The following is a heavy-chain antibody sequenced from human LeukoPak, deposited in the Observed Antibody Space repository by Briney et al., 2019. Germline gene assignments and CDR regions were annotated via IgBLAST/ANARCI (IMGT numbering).Heavy chain of an antibody. J-gene: IGHJ3*02. V-gene: IGHV3-30*04. CDR2: ISYDGSNK. Sequence: GGSLRLSCAASGFTFSSYAMHWVRQAPGKGLEWVAVISYDGSNKYYADSVKGRFTISRDNPKNTLYLQMNSLRAEDTAVYYCAREFVVVVAATPDAFDIWGQGTMVTVSS. CDR3: AREFVVVVAATPDAFDI. CDR1: GFTFSSYA. D-gene: IGHD2-15*01.